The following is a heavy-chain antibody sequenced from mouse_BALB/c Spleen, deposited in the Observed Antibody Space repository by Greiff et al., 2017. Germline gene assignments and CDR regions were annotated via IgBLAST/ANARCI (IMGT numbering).Heavy chain of an antibody. Sequence: EVKLMESGGGLVQPGGSRKLSCAASGFTFSSFGMHWVRQAPEKGLEWVAYISSGSSTIYYADTVKGRFTISRDNPKNTLFLQMTSLRSEDTAMYYCARPYYYGSSYWYFDVWGAGTTVTVSS. CDR3: ARPYYYGSSYWYFDV. V-gene: IGHV5-17*02. CDR2: ISSGSSTI. D-gene: IGHD1-1*01. J-gene: IGHJ1*01. CDR1: GFTFSSFG.